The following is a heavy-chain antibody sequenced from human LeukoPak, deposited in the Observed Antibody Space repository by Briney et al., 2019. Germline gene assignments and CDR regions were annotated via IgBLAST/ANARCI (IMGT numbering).Heavy chain of an antibody. CDR3: AKNGDRGAYCSGGSCYPYFYYYMDV. J-gene: IGHJ6*03. Sequence: PEGSLRLSCAASGFTFSTYAMSWVRQIPGKRLEWVSAISGSDDGTYYADSVKGRFTISRDNSKNTLYLQMNSLRAEDTAIYYCAKNGDRGAYCSGGSCYPYFYYYMDVWGKGTTVTISS. V-gene: IGHV3-23*01. CDR1: GFTFSTYA. D-gene: IGHD2-15*01. CDR2: ISGSDDGT.